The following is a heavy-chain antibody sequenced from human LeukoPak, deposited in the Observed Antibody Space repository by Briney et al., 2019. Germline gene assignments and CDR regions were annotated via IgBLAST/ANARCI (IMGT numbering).Heavy chain of an antibody. V-gene: IGHV3-53*01. D-gene: IGHD3-3*01. CDR1: GFTVSSNY. CDR2: IYSGGST. CDR3: AKTPVRRFPLYFDY. J-gene: IGHJ4*02. Sequence: GGSLRLSCAASGFTVSSNYMSWVRQAPGKGLEWVSVIYSGGSTYYADSVKGRFTISRDNSKSTLYIQMNSLRAEDTAVYYCAKTPVRRFPLYFDYWGQGTLVTVSS.